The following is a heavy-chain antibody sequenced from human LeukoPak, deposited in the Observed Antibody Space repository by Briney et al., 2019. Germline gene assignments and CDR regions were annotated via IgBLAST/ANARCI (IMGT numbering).Heavy chain of an antibody. V-gene: IGHV3-21*01. Sequence: PGGSLRLSCAASGFTFSSYSMNWVRQAPGKGLEWVSSISSSSSYIYYADSVKGRFTISRDNAKNSLYLQMNSLRAEDTAVYYCARILAYCGGDCLGWGQGTLVTVSS. CDR2: ISSSSSYI. CDR3: ARILAYCGGDCLG. D-gene: IGHD2-21*02. J-gene: IGHJ4*02. CDR1: GFTFSSYS.